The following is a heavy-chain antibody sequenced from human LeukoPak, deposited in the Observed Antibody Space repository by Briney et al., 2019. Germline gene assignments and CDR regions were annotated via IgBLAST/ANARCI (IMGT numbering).Heavy chain of an antibody. CDR2: ISAYNGNT. Sequence: ASVKVSCKASGYTFTSCGISWVRQAPGQGPEWMGWISAYNGNTNYAQKLQGRVTMTTDTSTSTAYMELRSLRSDDTAVYYCARVTAAGREEYYFDYWGQGTLVTVSS. D-gene: IGHD6-13*01. CDR3: ARVTAAGREEYYFDY. V-gene: IGHV1-18*04. CDR1: GYTFTSCG. J-gene: IGHJ4*02.